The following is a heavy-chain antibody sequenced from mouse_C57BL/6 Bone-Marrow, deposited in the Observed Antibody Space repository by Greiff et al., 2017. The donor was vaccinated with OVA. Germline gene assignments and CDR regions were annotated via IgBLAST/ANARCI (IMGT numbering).Heavy chain of an antibody. CDR3: AGDRDGYPFAY. D-gene: IGHD2-3*01. CDR2: ITHSGET. J-gene: IGHJ3*01. V-gene: IGHV12-3*01. CDR1: GFPITSGYY. Sequence: VQLQQSGPGLVKPSQSLFLTCSITGFPITSGYYWIWLRQSPGKPLEWMGYITHSGETFYNPSLQSPISITRETSKNQFFLQLNSVTTEDTAMYYCAGDRDGYPFAYWGQGTLVTVSA.